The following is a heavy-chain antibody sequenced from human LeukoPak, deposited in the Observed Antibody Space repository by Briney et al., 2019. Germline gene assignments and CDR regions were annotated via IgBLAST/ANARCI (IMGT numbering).Heavy chain of an antibody. J-gene: IGHJ6*02. CDR3: ARDPLRSTWSTYYNALDV. V-gene: IGHV1-2*02. Sequence: ASVKVSCKASGYTFTGYYIHWVRQAPGQGLEWMGWINPNSGGTNYAQKLQGRVTMTTDTSTSTAYMELRSLTSDDTAVYYCARDPLRSTWSTYYNALDVWGQGTTVTVSS. D-gene: IGHD6-13*01. CDR2: INPNSGGT. CDR1: GYTFTGYY.